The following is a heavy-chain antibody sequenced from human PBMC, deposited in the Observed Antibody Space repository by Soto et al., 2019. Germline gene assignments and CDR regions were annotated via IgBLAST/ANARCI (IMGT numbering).Heavy chain of an antibody. J-gene: IGHJ3*02. Sequence: PGWSLRLSSAASGFICSSYDMSWARQAPGKGLEWVSTILVDGRTFYVDSVKGRFTISRDTSQNTVYLQMNSLTAGDTALYYCAKATATGGGSFDICGQGTMVTVS. V-gene: IGHV3-23*01. D-gene: IGHD2-8*02. CDR2: ILVDGRT. CDR1: GFICSSYD. CDR3: AKATATGGGSFDI.